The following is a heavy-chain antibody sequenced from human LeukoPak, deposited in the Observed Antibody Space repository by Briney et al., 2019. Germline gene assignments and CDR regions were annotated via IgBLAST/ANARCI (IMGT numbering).Heavy chain of an antibody. V-gene: IGHV4-61*09. CDR2: IYTSGRT. CDR3: ARGGWIQAGEYFDY. D-gene: IGHD5-18*01. J-gene: IGHJ4*02. Sequence: SQTLSLTCTVSGGSVSSGSYYWSWIRQPAGKGLEWIGHIYTSGRTNYNPSLKSRVTISVDTSKNQFSLKLSSVTAADTAVYYCARGGWIQAGEYFDYWGQGTLVTVSS. CDR1: GGSVSSGSYY.